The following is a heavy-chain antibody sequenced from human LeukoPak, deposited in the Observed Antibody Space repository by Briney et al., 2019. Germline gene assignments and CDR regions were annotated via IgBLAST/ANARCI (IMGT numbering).Heavy chain of an antibody. V-gene: IGHV4-61*01. D-gene: IGHD1-26*01. Sequence: PSETLSLTCTVFGGSVSSGTYYWSWIRQPSGKGLEWIGYIYYTGNTNYNPSLKSRVTMSVDTSKNQFSLKLRSVTAADTAVYYCARGGSSSWGQGALVTVSS. CDR1: GGSVSSGTYY. CDR3: ARGGSSS. J-gene: IGHJ4*02. CDR2: IYYTGNT.